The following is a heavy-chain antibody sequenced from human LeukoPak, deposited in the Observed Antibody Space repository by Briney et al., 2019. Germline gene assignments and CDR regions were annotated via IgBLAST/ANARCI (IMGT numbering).Heavy chain of an antibody. D-gene: IGHD1-14*01. Sequence: ASVKVSCKASGYTFTGSYIHWVRQAPGQGLEWMGWINPDSGGTNYAQKFQGRVTMTRDTSISTAYMELSTLISDDTAVYYCVRVKPELYWGQGTLVTVSS. CDR2: INPDSGGT. CDR3: VRVKPELY. CDR1: GYTFTGSY. V-gene: IGHV1-2*02. J-gene: IGHJ4*02.